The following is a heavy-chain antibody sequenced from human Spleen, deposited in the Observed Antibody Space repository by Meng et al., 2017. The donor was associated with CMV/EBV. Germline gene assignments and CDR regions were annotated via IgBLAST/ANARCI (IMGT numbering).Heavy chain of an antibody. Sequence: GSLRLSCTVSGGSRSDSYYWAWIRQPPGKGLEWIGNIYYSGSTYYNPSLKSRVTISVDTSKNQFSLKVSFVTAADTAVYFCASYDFWNGYYFDYWGQGALVTVSS. CDR2: IYYSGST. V-gene: IGHV4-39*01. CDR3: ASYDFWNGYYFDY. CDR1: GGSRSDSYY. D-gene: IGHD3-3*01. J-gene: IGHJ4*02.